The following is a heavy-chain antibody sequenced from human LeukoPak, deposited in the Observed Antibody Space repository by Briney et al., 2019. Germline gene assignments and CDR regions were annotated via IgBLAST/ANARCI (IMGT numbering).Heavy chain of an antibody. Sequence: PSETLSLTCTVSGYSISSGYYWGWIRQPPGKGLEWIGSIYHSGSTYYNPSLKSRVTISVDTSKNQFSLKLSSVTAADTAVYYCARALTVTRDYWGQGTLVTVPS. CDR2: IYHSGST. V-gene: IGHV4-38-2*02. CDR1: GYSISSGYY. CDR3: ARALTVTRDY. D-gene: IGHD4-17*01. J-gene: IGHJ4*02.